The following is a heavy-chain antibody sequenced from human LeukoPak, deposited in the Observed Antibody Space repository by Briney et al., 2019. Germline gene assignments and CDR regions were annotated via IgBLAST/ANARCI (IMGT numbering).Heavy chain of an antibody. CDR1: GFTFSDYY. CDR2: ISSSGSTI. V-gene: IGHV3-11*04. CDR3: ASKDYYDSSGVL. D-gene: IGHD3-22*01. J-gene: IGHJ4*02. Sequence: GGSLRLSCAASGFTFSDYYMSWIRQAPGKGLEGVSYISSSGSTIYYADSVKGRFTISKDNAKNSLYLQMNSLRAEDTAVYYCASKDYYDSSGVLWGQGTLVTVSS.